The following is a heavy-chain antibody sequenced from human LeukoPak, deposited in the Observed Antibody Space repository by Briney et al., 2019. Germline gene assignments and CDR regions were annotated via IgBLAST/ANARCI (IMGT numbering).Heavy chain of an antibody. V-gene: IGHV3-23*01. CDR3: AKAFDDYFLDY. CDR1: GFTFNTYA. CDR2: IGGSGSST. J-gene: IGHJ4*02. Sequence: GGSLRLSCAASGFTFNTYAMSWVRQAPGKGLEWVSGIGGSGSSTYYAGSVKGRFTISRDNSKNTLYLQMNSLRAEDTAAYYCAKAFDDYFLDYWGQGTLVTVSS. D-gene: IGHD2/OR15-2a*01.